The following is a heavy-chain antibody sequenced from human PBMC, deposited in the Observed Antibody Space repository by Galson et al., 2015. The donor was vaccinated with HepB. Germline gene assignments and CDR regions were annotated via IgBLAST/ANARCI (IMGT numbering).Heavy chain of an antibody. Sequence: SLRLSCAASGFTFSSYSMNWVRQAPGKGLEWVSSISSSSSYIYYADSVKGRFTISRDNAKNSLYLQMNSLRAEDTAVYYCARGSVLRYFDWLLPNFDYWGQGTLVTVSS. CDR3: ARGSVLRYFDWLLPNFDY. J-gene: IGHJ4*02. CDR2: ISSSSSYI. D-gene: IGHD3-9*01. CDR1: GFTFSSYS. V-gene: IGHV3-21*01.